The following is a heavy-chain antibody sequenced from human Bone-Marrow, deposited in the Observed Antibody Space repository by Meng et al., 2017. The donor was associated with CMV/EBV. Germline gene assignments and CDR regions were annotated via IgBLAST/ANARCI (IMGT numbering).Heavy chain of an antibody. Sequence: GESLKISCAASGFTFSSYSMNWVRQAPGKGLEWVSSISSSSSYIYYADSVKGRFTISRDNAKNSLYLQMNSLRAEDTAVYYCARDCSSTSCYTDWGQGTRVTVYS. D-gene: IGHD2-2*02. V-gene: IGHV3-21*01. CDR2: ISSSSSYI. CDR1: GFTFSSYS. CDR3: ARDCSSTSCYTD. J-gene: IGHJ4*02.